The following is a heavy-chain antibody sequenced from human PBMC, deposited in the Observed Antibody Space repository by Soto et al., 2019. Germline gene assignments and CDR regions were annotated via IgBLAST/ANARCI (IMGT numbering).Heavy chain of an antibody. Sequence: SETLSLTCTVSGGSISSSSYYWGWIRQPPGKGLEWIGSIYYSGSTYYNPSLKSRVTISVDTSKNQFSLKLSSVTAADTAVYYCAGSKKKWLVRYYYGMDVWGQGTTVTVYS. CDR1: GGSISSSSYY. D-gene: IGHD6-19*01. CDR2: IYYSGST. V-gene: IGHV4-39*01. CDR3: AGSKKKWLVRYYYGMDV. J-gene: IGHJ6*02.